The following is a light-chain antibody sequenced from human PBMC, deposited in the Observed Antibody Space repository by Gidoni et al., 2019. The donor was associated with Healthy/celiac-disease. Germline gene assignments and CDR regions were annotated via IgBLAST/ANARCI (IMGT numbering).Light chain of an antibody. CDR3: QQSYSTPPT. V-gene: IGKV1-39*01. CDR1: QSISSN. Sequence: DIQITQSTSSLSASVEDRVTITCRASQSISSNLNWYQQKPGEAPKLLIYAASSLQSGFPSRFSGSGSGTDFTLTISRLQAEDVATYYCQQSYSTPPTFGQXTKVEIK. CDR2: AAS. J-gene: IGKJ1*01.